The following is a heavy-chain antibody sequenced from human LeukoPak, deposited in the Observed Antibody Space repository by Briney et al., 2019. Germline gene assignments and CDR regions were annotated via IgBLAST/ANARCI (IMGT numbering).Heavy chain of an antibody. V-gene: IGHV3-74*01. J-gene: IGHJ4*02. CDR3: AREVAATGRYFEF. D-gene: IGHD5-12*01. CDR2: INKDGSTT. CDR1: GFTFSNHW. Sequence: PGGSLRLSCAASGFTFSNHWMHWVRQAPGKGLIWVSRINKDGSTTDYADSVKGRFTISRDNAKNTLFLQMSSLRAEDTALYYCAREVAATGRYFEFWGRGTLVSVSS.